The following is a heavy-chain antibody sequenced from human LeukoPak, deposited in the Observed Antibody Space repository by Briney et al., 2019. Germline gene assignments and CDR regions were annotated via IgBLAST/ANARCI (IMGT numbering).Heavy chain of an antibody. J-gene: IGHJ4*02. CDR2: IKQDGSET. CDR3: ARGQWYFDY. CDR1: GFTSSSYW. V-gene: IGHV3-7*01. Sequence: GGSLRLSCAASGFTSSSYWMSWVRQAPGKGLEGVANIKQDGSETYYVDSVKGRFTISRDNAKNSLYLQMNSLRAEDTAVYYCARGQWYFDYWGQGTLVTVSS. D-gene: IGHD6-19*01.